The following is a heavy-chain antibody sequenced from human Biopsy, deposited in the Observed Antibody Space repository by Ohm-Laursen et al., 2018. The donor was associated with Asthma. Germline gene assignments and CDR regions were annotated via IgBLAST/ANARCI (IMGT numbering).Heavy chain of an antibody. D-gene: IGHD3-3*01. V-gene: IGHV3-30*18. CDR3: AKERYYDFWSGYPI. CDR1: GFSFNSYG. Sequence: SLRLSCTASGFSFNSYGMHWVRQAPGKGLEWVAVMSFDGRQTYYADSVKGRFTISRDNSKNTLYLQMNSLGAEDTALYYCAKERYYDFWSGYPIWGQGTMVTVSS. CDR2: MSFDGRQT. J-gene: IGHJ3*02.